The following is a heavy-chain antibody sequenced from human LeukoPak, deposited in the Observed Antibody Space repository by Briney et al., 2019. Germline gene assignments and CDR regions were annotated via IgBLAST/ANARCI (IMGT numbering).Heavy chain of an antibody. CDR3: ARLYQQSKWKYYYYYMNV. V-gene: IGHV4-59*01. J-gene: IGHJ6*03. CDR1: GASFSTNY. Sequence: SETLSLTCSVSGASFSTNYWSWIRQPPGRGLEWIGYVFDSGSTNYNPSLKSRVTISVDTSTKQFSLRLSSVTAADTAVYYCARLYQQSKWKYYYYYMNVWGKGTAVTVSS. D-gene: IGHD1-1*01. CDR2: VFDSGST.